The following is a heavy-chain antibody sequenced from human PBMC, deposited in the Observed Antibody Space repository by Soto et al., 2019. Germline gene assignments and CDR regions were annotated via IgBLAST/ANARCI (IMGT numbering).Heavy chain of an antibody. CDR3: ARDHHEQMSFDW. Sequence: QVQLVESGGGLGKPGGSLRLSCVASGITFGDYYMTLVRQAPGKGLEWISYISSSGGIKYYADSVKGRFTISRDNGKNSLYLQMNSLRVDDTAVYYCARDHHEQMSFDWWGQGTLVTVSS. J-gene: IGHJ4*02. CDR2: ISSSGGIK. CDR1: GITFGDYY. V-gene: IGHV3-11*01.